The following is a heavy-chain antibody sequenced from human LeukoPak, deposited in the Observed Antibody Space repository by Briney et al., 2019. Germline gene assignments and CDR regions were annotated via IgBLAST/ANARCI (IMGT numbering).Heavy chain of an antibody. V-gene: IGHV3-74*01. D-gene: IGHD6-19*01. Sequence: GGSLRLSCAASGFTFSSYWMHWVRQAPGKGLVWVSRINSDGSSTSYADSVKGRFTISRDNAKNTLYLQMNSLRAEDTAVYYCAREYSSGWYNKSGYNWFDPWGEGSLVTVSS. CDR3: AREYSSGWYNKSGYNWFDP. J-gene: IGHJ5*02. CDR1: GFTFSSYW. CDR2: INSDGSST.